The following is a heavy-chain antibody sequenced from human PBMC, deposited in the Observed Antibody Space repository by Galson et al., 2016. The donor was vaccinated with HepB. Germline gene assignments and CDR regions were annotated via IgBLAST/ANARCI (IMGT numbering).Heavy chain of an antibody. CDR3: AKDPIEGAGDGYYFDY. CDR2: ISGSGGTT. D-gene: IGHD5-24*01. V-gene: IGHV3-23*01. J-gene: IGHJ4*02. CDR1: GFTFHNYA. Sequence: SLRLSCAGSGFTFHNYAMSWVRQAPGKGLQWVAAISGSGGTTYSADSVKGRFTISRDNFRNTLYLQMNSLRADDTAMYYCAKDPIEGAGDGYYFDYWGQGTLVTVSS.